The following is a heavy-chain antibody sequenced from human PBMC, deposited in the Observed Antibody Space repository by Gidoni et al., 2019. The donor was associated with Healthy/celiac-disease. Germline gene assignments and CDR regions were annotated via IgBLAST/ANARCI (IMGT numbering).Heavy chain of an antibody. D-gene: IGHD2-21*01. J-gene: IGHJ5*02. CDR1: GGSISSYY. CDR3: AKLGSALLGWFDP. CDR2: IYYSGNT. V-gene: IGHV4-59*08. Sequence: QVQLQDSGPGLVKPSETLSLPCTDSGGSISSYYWSWIRQPPGKGLEWIVYIYYSGNTNYNASLKSRVTISVDTSKNQFSLKLSSVTAADTAVYYCAKLGSALLGWFDPWGQGTLVTVSS.